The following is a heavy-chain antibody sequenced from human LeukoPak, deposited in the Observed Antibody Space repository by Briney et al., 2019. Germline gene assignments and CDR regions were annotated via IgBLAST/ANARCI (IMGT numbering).Heavy chain of an antibody. V-gene: IGHV3-30*04. D-gene: IGHD6-19*01. J-gene: IGHJ4*02. CDR2: ISYDGSNK. Sequence: PGRSLRLSCAASGFTFSSYAMHWVRQAPGKGLEWVAVISYDGSNKYYADPVKGRFTISRDNSKNTLYLQMNGLRVEDTAVYYCAKVIAVAGVFDYWGQGTLVTVSS. CDR1: GFTFSSYA. CDR3: AKVIAVAGVFDY.